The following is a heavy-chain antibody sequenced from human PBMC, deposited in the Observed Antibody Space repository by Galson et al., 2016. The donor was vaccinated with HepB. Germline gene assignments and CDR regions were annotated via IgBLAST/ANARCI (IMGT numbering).Heavy chain of an antibody. D-gene: IGHD3/OR15-3a*01. J-gene: IGHJ4*02. CDR3: SVGGGAPKSDFLWGFDY. V-gene: IGHV3-23*01. CDR1: GFTFSDFA. Sequence: SLRLSCAASGFTFSDFAVTWVRQAPGKGLEWVSGISCSGAATLYADSVKGRFTVSRDNSNNMLYLQMNSLRAEDTAMYYCSVGGGAPKSDFLWGFDYWGPGTLVTVSS. CDR2: ISCSGAAT.